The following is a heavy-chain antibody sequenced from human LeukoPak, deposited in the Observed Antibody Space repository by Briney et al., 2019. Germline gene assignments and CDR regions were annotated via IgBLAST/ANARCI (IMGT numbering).Heavy chain of an antibody. CDR2: IVVGSGNT. J-gene: IGHJ4*02. Sequence: APVKVSCKASGFTFTSSAVQWVRQARGQRLEWIGWIVVGSGNTNYAQKFQERVTITRDMSTSTAYMELSSLRSEDTAVYYCAAVDNPLSTSYFDYWGQGTLVTVSS. V-gene: IGHV1-58*01. CDR1: GFTFTSSA. CDR3: AAVDNPLSTSYFDY. D-gene: IGHD1/OR15-1a*01.